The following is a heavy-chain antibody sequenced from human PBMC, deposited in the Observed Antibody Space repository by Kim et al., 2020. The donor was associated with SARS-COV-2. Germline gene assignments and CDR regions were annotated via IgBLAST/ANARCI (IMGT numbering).Heavy chain of an antibody. Sequence: SETLSLTCTVSGGSISSGSYYWSWIRQHPGKGLEWIGNIYYSGSTYYNPSLKSRVTISVDTSKNQFSLKLSSVTAADTAVYYCASMDSYCGGDCYVYWGQGTLVTVSS. J-gene: IGHJ4*02. CDR3: ASMDSYCGGDCYVY. CDR2: IYYSGST. V-gene: IGHV4-31*03. D-gene: IGHD2-21*01. CDR1: GGSISSGSYY.